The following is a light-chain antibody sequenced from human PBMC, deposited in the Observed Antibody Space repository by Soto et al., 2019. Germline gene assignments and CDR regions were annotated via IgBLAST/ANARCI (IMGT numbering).Light chain of an antibody. V-gene: IGLV2-23*01. J-gene: IGLJ2*01. Sequence: QSALTQPASVSGSPGQSITISCTGTSSDVGAYNYVSWYQQHPGKAPKLIIYEATKRPSGISSRFSGSKSGYTASLTISGLQAEDEAFYSCFSYAGRDTLVVSGGGTKLTVL. CDR3: FSYAGRDTLVV. CDR2: EAT. CDR1: SSDVGAYNY.